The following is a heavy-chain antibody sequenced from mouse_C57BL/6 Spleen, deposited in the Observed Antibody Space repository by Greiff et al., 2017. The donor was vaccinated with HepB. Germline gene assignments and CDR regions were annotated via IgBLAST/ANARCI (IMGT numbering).Heavy chain of an antibody. CDR1: GYAFSSSW. Sequence: VQLQQSGPELVKPGASVKISCKASGYAFSSSWMNWVKQRPGKGLEWIGRIYPGDGDTNYNGKFKGQATLTADKSSSTAYMQLSSLTSEDSAVYFCAREEGVPYFDYWGQGTTLTVSS. CDR3: AREEGVPYFDY. CDR2: IYPGDGDT. V-gene: IGHV1-82*01. J-gene: IGHJ2*01.